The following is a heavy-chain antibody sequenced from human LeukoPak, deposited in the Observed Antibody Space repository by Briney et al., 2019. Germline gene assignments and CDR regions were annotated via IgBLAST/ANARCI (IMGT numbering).Heavy chain of an antibody. CDR3: ARMSSVWEKDFYYYMDV. V-gene: IGHV4-39*07. J-gene: IGHJ6*03. D-gene: IGHD1-26*01. CDR2: LYHSGTT. CDR1: GGSISSSVYY. Sequence: SETLSLTCTVAGGSISSSVYYWGWMRQPPGKGLEWIGSLYHSGTTHYNPSLKSRVTLSIDTSKNQFSLKLSSVTAADRAVYYCARMSSVWEKDFYYYMDVWGKGTMVTVSS.